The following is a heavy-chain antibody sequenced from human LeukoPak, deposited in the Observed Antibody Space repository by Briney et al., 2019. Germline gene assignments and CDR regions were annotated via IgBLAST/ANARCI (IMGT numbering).Heavy chain of an antibody. D-gene: IGHD1-14*01. CDR3: APESVVNDAFDI. J-gene: IGHJ3*02. Sequence: PGGSLRLSCAASGFTFSSYWMSWVRQAPGKGLEWVANIKQDGSEKYYADSVKGRFTISRDNSKNTLYLQMNSLRAEDTAVYYCAPESVVNDAFDIWGQGTMVTVSS. CDR1: GFTFSSYW. CDR2: IKQDGSEK. V-gene: IGHV3-7*01.